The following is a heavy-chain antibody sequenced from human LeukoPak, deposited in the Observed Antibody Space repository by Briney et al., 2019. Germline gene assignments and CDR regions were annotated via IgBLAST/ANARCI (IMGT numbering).Heavy chain of an antibody. CDR3: ARTEVAYYDFWSGYFRPLDY. CDR1: GYTFTSYY. D-gene: IGHD3-3*01. CDR2: INPSGGST. V-gene: IGHV1-46*01. J-gene: IGHJ4*02. Sequence: ASVKVSCKASGYTFTSYYMHWVRQAPGQGLEWMGIINPSGGSTSYAQKFQGRVTMTRDTSTSTVYMELSSLRSEDTAVYYCARTEVAYYDFWSGYFRPLDYWGQGTLVTVSS.